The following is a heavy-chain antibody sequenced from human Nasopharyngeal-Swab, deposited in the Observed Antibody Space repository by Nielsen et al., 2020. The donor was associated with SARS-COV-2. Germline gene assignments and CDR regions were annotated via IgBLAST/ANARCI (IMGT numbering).Heavy chain of an antibody. Sequence: GESLKISCAASGFTFSSYWMGWVRQAPGKGLEWVAHIKQGGTQQYYVDSVKGRFTISRDNAKNSLYLQMNSLRADDTAVYYCTRYCSTTSCPRGFDYWGQGTLVTVSS. J-gene: IGHJ4*02. V-gene: IGHV3-7*01. D-gene: IGHD2-2*01. CDR3: TRYCSTTSCPRGFDY. CDR2: IKQGGTQQ. CDR1: GFTFSSYW.